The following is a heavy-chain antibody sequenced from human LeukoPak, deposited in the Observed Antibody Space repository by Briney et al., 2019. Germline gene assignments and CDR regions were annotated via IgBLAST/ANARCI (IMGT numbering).Heavy chain of an antibody. V-gene: IGHV3-48*03. CDR2: ISSSGSTI. Sequence: GGSLRLSCAASGFTFSSYEMNWVRQAPGKGLEWVSYISSSGSTIYYADSVKGRFTISRDNAKNPLYLQMNSLRVEDMAVYYCARDLVVRGRWSWFDPRGQGTLVTVSS. D-gene: IGHD3-10*01. CDR1: GFTFSSYE. J-gene: IGHJ5*02. CDR3: ARDLVVRGRWSWFDP.